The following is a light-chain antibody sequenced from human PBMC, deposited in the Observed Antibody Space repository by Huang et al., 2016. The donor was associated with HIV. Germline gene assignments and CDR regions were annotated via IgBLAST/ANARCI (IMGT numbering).Light chain of an antibody. CDR3: QQQHHWLALT. J-gene: IGKJ4*02. Sequence: EIVMTQSPATLSVSPGERATLSCRASQSISTNLAWYRQKPGQAPRLLIYDSSSRCSGVHPRLRCIATGTESTLTISNMQSEECAVYDEQQQHHWLALTVGGGT. CDR2: DSS. CDR1: QSISTN. V-gene: IGKV3D-15*01.